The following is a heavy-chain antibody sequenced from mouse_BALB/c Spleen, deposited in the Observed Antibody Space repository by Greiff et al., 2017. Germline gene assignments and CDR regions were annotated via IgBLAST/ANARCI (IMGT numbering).Heavy chain of an antibody. J-gene: IGHJ4*01. D-gene: IGHD1-1*01. CDR1: GFTFSSYG. Sequence: DVKLVESGGDLVKPGGSLKLSCAASGFTFSSYGMSWVRQTPDKRLEWVATISSGGSYTYYPDSVKGRFTISRDNAKNTLYLQMSSLKSEDTAMYYCARQNYYYGSSDAMDYWGQGTSVTVSS. CDR3: ARQNYYYGSSDAMDY. CDR2: ISSGGSYT. V-gene: IGHV5-6*02.